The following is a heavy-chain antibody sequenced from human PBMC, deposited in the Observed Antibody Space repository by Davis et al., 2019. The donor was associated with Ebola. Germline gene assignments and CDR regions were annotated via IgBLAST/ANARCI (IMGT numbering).Heavy chain of an antibody. CDR2: ILQTGDT. D-gene: IGHD6-13*01. J-gene: IGHJ5*02. CDR3: ARAAAAPLNWFDP. CDR1: GFTFSGSA. Sequence: MPGGSLRLSCAASGFTFSGSAMHWVRQSPGKGLEWIGEILQTGDTNYSPSLKGRVTISADTSRNQFSLKLTSVTAADTAVYYCARAAAAPLNWFDPWGQGTLVTVSS. V-gene: IGHV4-34*12.